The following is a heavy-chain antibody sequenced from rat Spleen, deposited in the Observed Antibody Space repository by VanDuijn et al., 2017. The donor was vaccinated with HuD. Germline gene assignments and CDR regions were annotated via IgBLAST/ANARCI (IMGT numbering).Heavy chain of an antibody. CDR3: ARHGVNYGAYNWFAY. CDR1: GFTFSKSG. Sequence: EVKLVESGGGLIQPGNSLTLSCAASGFTFSKSGMHWIRQAPKKGLEWVASITNTGGSTYYPDSVKGRFTISRDNAKSTLYLQMNSLRSEDTATYYCARHGVNYGAYNWFAYWGQGTLVTVSS. J-gene: IGHJ3*01. CDR2: ITNTGGST. D-gene: IGHD1-11*01. V-gene: IGHV5S23*01.